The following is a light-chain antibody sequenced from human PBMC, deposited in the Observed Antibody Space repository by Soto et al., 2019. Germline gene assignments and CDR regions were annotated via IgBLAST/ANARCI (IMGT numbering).Light chain of an antibody. CDR2: GAS. Sequence: DIEMTQSPSSLSASVGDRVTITCRASQTVRTYLNWYQQKPGEAPNLLIYGASNLQSGVPSRFSGSGSGTYFALTINNLQPADFATYFCKQTSEGPYTFGQGTKLE. V-gene: IGKV1-39*01. CDR3: KQTSEGPYT. CDR1: QTVRTY. J-gene: IGKJ2*01.